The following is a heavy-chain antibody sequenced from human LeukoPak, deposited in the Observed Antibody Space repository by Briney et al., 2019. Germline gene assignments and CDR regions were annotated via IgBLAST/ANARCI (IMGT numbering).Heavy chain of an antibody. CDR1: GFTYSSFG. V-gene: IGHV3-23*01. CDR3: ANQRPGIVGA. J-gene: IGHJ5*02. Sequence: GGSLRLSCTASGFTYSSFGMNWVRQAPGKGLEWVSAISGSGGSTYYADSVKGRFTISRDNSKNTLYLQMNSLRAEDTAVYYCANQRPGIVGAWGQGTLVTVSS. CDR2: ISGSGGST. D-gene: IGHD1-26*01.